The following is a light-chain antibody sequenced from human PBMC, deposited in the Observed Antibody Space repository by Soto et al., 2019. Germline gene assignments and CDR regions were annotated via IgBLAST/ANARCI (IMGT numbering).Light chain of an antibody. CDR1: QGISSY. CDR2: AAS. CDR3: QQCYNYPRT. V-gene: IGKV1-8*01. J-gene: IGKJ1*01. Sequence: AIRMTQSPSSFSASTGDRVTITCRASQGISSYLAWYQQKPGKAPKLLIYAASTMPSGVPSRFSGSGSGTDFTLTISCLQSEDFATYYCQQCYNYPRTFGQGTKVEIK.